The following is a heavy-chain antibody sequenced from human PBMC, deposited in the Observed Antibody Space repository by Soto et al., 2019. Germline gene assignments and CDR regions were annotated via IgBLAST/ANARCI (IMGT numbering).Heavy chain of an antibody. Sequence: PSETLSLTCTVSGGSIRSSSYYWDWIRQPPXKGLEWIGHIYYTGSTYYIPSLKSRVTISIDTSKNQFSLNLSSVTATDTAVYYCGRRPKSGSFHYYGVDVWGQGTTVTVSS. CDR2: IYYTGST. D-gene: IGHD1-26*01. CDR3: GRRPKSGSFHYYGVDV. V-gene: IGHV4-39*01. J-gene: IGHJ6*02. CDR1: GGSIRSSSYY.